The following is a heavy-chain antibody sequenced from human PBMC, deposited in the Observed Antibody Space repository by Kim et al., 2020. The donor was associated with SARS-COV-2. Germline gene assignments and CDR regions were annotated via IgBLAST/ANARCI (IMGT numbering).Heavy chain of an antibody. Sequence: VKGRFTISRDNAKNSLYLQMNSLRAEDTAVYYCARGRRDGYNYLYWYFDLWGRGTLVTVSS. CDR3: ARGRRDGYNYLYWYFDL. V-gene: IGHV3-21*01. J-gene: IGHJ2*01. D-gene: IGHD5-12*01.